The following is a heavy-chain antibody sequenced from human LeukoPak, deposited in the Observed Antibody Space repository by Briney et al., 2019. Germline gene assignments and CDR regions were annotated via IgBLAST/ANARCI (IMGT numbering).Heavy chain of an antibody. J-gene: IGHJ4*02. D-gene: IGHD5-12*01. CDR1: GGSMSSYY. V-gene: IGHV4-59*01. Sequence: PSETLSLTCTVSGGSMSSYYWSWIRQPPGKGLEWIGYIYYSGSTNYNPSLKSRVTISVDTSKKQFSPKLRSVTAADTAVYYCASSMATIARFDFWGQGTLVTVSS. CDR3: ASSMATIARFDF. CDR2: IYYSGST.